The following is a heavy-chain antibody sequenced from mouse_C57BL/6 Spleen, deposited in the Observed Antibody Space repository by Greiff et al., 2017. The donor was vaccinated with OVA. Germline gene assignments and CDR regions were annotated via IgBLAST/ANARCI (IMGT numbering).Heavy chain of an antibody. CDR2: ISGGGGNT. CDR3: ASPDGYSFGY. J-gene: IGHJ3*01. D-gene: IGHD2-3*01. V-gene: IGHV5-9*01. Sequence: EVKVIESGGGLVKPGGSLKLSCAASGFTFSSYTMSWVRQTPEKRLEWVATISGGGGNTYYPDSVKGRFTISRDNAKNTLYLQMSSLRSEDTALYYCASPDGYSFGYWGQGTLVTVSA. CDR1: GFTFSSYT.